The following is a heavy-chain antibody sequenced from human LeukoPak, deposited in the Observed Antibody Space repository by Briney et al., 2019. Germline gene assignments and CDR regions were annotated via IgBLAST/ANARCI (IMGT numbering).Heavy chain of an antibody. CDR1: GFTFSSDW. D-gene: IGHD3-3*01. CDR3: ARAPSPPLEWLLYSNYYYMDV. Sequence: PGGSLRLSCAAAGFTFSSDWMHWVRQAPGKGLVWVPRINSDGSSTSYADSVKGRFTISRDNAKNTLYLQMNSLRAEDTAVYYCARAPSPPLEWLLYSNYYYMDVWGKGTTVTVSS. CDR2: INSDGSST. J-gene: IGHJ6*03. V-gene: IGHV3-74*01.